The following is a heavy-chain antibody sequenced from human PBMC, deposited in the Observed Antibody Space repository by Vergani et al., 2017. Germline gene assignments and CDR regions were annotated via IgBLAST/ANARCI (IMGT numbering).Heavy chain of an antibody. Sequence: QVQLQQWGAGVVKPSGTLSLTCAVFGESFSSFYWSWIRQPPGKGLEWIGEINNDGHTNYNPSLESRVTVSRDTAKNQFSLNLMSVTAADTAVYYCVRRNNVVRETDYFDYCGQGILVTVSS. D-gene: IGHD3-10*01. CDR3: VRRNNVVRETDYFDY. CDR2: INNDGHT. CDR1: GESFSSFY. V-gene: IGHV4-34*02. J-gene: IGHJ4*02.